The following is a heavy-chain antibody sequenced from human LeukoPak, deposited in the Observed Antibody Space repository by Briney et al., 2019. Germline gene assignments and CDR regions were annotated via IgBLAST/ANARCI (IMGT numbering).Heavy chain of an antibody. V-gene: IGHV4-59*08. Sequence: SETLSLTCTVSSGSISSYYWSWIGQPPGKGLEWLGYIYSSGTINFNPSLKSRLTMSVDTSKNQFSLKLSSVTAADTAVYYCARHDKGFDYWGQGTLVTVSA. CDR1: SGSISSYY. CDR3: ARHDKGFDY. D-gene: IGHD3-22*01. J-gene: IGHJ4*02. CDR2: IYSSGTI.